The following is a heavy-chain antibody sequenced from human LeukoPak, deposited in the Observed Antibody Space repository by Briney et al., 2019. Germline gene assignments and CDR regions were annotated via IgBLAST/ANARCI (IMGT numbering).Heavy chain of an antibody. CDR3: ARGPYFWSGYAPPPAGYYFDY. J-gene: IGHJ4*02. D-gene: IGHD3-3*01. V-gene: IGHV4-34*01. CDR1: GGSFSGYY. Sequence: SETLSLTCAVYGGSFSGYYWSWIRQPPGKGLEWIGEIHHSGSPNYYPSLKSRVTLSVDKPQNQFSPKLSSVTAADTAVYYCARGPYFWSGYAPPPAGYYFDYWGQGTLVTVSS. CDR2: IHHSGSP.